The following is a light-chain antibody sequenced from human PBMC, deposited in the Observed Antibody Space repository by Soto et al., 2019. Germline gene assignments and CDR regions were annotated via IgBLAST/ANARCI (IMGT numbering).Light chain of an antibody. V-gene: IGKV2-28*01. CDR3: MQALQTPRYT. CDR1: QSLLHSNGYNY. J-gene: IGKJ2*01. CDR2: LGS. Sequence: DIVMTQSPLSLPVTPGEPASISCRSSQSLLHSNGYNYLDWYLQKTGQSPQLLIYLGSNRASGGPDRFSGSGSGTDFTLKISRVEAEDVGVYYCMQALQTPRYTFGQGTKLEIK.